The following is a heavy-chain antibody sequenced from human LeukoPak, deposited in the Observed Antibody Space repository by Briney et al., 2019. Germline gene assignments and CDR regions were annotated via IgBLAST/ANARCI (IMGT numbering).Heavy chain of an antibody. CDR1: GLTFSSYA. CDR2: ISYDGSNK. V-gene: IGHV3-30-3*01. D-gene: IGHD5-12*01. CDR3: ARDFEWLRSGYFDY. Sequence: PGRSLRLPCAASGLTFSSYAMHWVRQAPGKGLEWVAAISYDGSNKYYADSVKGRFTISRDNSKNTLYLQMNSLRAEDTAVYYCARDFEWLRSGYFDYWGQGTLVTVSS. J-gene: IGHJ4*02.